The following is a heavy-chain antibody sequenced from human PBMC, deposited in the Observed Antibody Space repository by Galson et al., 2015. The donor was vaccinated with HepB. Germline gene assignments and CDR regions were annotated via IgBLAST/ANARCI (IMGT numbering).Heavy chain of an antibody. CDR3: ATGDYYDSSGYYLGRAFDI. V-gene: IGHV1-24*01. Sequence: SVKVSCKVSGYTLTELSMHWVRQAPGKGLEWMGGFDPEDGETIYAQKFQGRVTMTEDTSTDTAYMELSSLRSEDTAVYYCATGDYYDSSGYYLGRAFDIWGQGTMVTVSS. J-gene: IGHJ3*02. CDR1: GYTLTELS. CDR2: FDPEDGET. D-gene: IGHD3-22*01.